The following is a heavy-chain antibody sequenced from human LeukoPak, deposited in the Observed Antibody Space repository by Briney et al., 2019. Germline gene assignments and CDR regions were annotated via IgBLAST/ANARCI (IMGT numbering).Heavy chain of an antibody. CDR3: ARDKAYYYDSVGWFDP. J-gene: IGHJ5*02. CDR2: ISSSGSTI. CDR1: GFTFSDYY. D-gene: IGHD3-22*01. V-gene: IGHV3-11*01. Sequence: SGGSLRLSCAASGFTFSDYYMSWIRQAPGKGLEWVSYISSSGSTIYYADSVKGRFTISRDNAKNSLYLQMNSLRAEDTAVYYCARDKAYYYDSVGWFDPWGQGTLVTVSS.